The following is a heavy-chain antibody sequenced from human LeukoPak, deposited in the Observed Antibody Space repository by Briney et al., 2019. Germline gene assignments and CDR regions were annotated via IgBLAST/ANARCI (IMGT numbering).Heavy chain of an antibody. CDR3: AKLPSSDFWSGYSFDF. CDR1: GFTFSSYA. Sequence: PGGSLRLSCAASGFTFSSYAMSWVRQAPGKGLEWVSAISGSGGSTYYADSVKGRFTISRDNSKNTLYLQMNSLRAEDTAVYYCAKLPSSDFWSGYSFDFWVQGTLVTVSS. V-gene: IGHV3-23*01. D-gene: IGHD3-3*01. J-gene: IGHJ4*02. CDR2: ISGSGGST.